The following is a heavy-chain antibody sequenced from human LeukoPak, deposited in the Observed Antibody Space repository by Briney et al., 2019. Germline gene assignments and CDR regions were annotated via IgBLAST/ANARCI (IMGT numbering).Heavy chain of an antibody. Sequence: SETLSLTCTVSGGSICSSGYYWGWIRQPPGKGLEWIGTVYYAGSTYYNPSLKSRVTISEDTSRNQFSLKLNSVTAADTAVYYCARGSGTYYYDSGGYLNWFDPWGQGILVTVSS. CDR2: VYYAGST. CDR3: ARGSGTYYYDSGGYLNWFDP. D-gene: IGHD3-22*01. V-gene: IGHV4-39*01. CDR1: GGSICSSGYY. J-gene: IGHJ5*02.